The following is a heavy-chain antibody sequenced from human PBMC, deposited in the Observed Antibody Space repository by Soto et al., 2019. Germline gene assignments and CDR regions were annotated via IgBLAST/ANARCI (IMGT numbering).Heavy chain of an antibody. Sequence: PSETLSLTCEVSGGSVSSSNWWSWVRQAPGKGLEWIGETFHSGTTNYSPSLRDRVTISVDKSSNQFSLKMSSVTAADTAVYYCARDTSVNFYLGPFEYWGQGMQVTV. D-gene: IGHD1-1*01. V-gene: IGHV4-4*02. CDR3: ARDTSVNFYLGPFEY. J-gene: IGHJ4*02. CDR2: TFHSGTT. CDR1: GGSVSSSNW.